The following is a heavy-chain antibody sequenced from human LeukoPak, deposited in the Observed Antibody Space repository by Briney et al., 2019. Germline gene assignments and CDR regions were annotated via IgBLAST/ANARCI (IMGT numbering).Heavy chain of an antibody. CDR2: IYYSGST. V-gene: IGHV4-59*01. D-gene: IGHD3-10*01. J-gene: IGHJ3*02. Sequence: SETLSLTYTVSGGSISSYYWSWIRQPPGKGLEWIGYIYYSGSTNYNPSLKSRVTISVDTSKNQFSLKLSSVTAADTAVYYCARVAGMTRDAFDIWGQGTMVTVSS. CDR3: ARVAGMTRDAFDI. CDR1: GGSISSYY.